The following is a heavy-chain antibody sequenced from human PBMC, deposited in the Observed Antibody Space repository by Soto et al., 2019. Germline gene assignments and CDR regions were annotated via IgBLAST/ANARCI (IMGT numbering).Heavy chain of an antibody. CDR2: ISAGGTTS. Sequence: PGGSLRLSCAASGFTFSNYAMSWVRQAPGKGLKWVSTISAGGTTSYYADSVKGRFSISRDDSKNTLYLQMNSLRADDTAIYYCAKAPTVTTVGAFDYWGQGTLVTVSS. CDR3: AKAPTVTTVGAFDY. CDR1: GFTFSNYA. V-gene: IGHV3-23*01. D-gene: IGHD4-17*01. J-gene: IGHJ4*02.